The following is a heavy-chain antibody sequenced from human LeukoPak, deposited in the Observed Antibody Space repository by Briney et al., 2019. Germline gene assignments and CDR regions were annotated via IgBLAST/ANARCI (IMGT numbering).Heavy chain of an antibody. V-gene: IGHV3-7*01. D-gene: IGHD1-7*01. CDR1: GFTFNWYW. J-gene: IGHJ3*02. CDR3: AKYNWNYAFDI. CDR2: IKEDGSEE. Sequence: GGSLRLSCAASGFTFNWYWMSWVRRAPGKGLEWVANIKEDGSEENYVDSVKGRFTISRDNAKNSLYLQMNSLRAEDTAVYYCAKYNWNYAFDIWGQGTMVTVSS.